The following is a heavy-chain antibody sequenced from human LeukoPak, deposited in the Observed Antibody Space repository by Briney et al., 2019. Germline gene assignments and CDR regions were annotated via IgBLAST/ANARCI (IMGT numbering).Heavy chain of an antibody. D-gene: IGHD4-17*01. CDR3: ARDRSTVTPPQPGAFDI. CDR1: GDSIISGSYY. CDR2: IYYSGSI. Sequence: SETLSLTCTVSGDSIISGSYYWGWIRRPPGRGLEWIGSIYYSGSIYYNPSLKSRVTISVDTSNNEFSLRLTSVTAADTAVYYCARDRSTVTPPQPGAFDIWGQGTMVTVSS. J-gene: IGHJ3*02. V-gene: IGHV4-39*07.